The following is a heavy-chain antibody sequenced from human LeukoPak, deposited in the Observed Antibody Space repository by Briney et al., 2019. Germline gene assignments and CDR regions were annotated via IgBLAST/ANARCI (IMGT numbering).Heavy chain of an antibody. CDR2: TYTGGST. CDR1: GFTVSSNY. CDR3: ARVDVVTVGKNAFDI. D-gene: IGHD4-23*01. J-gene: IGHJ3*02. Sequence: GGSLRLSCAASGFTVSSNYMSWVRQAPGKGLEWVSVTYTGGSTNYADSVKGRFSISRDNSKNALYLQMNSLRAEDTAVYYCARVDVVTVGKNAFDIWGQGTMVTVSS. V-gene: IGHV3-53*01.